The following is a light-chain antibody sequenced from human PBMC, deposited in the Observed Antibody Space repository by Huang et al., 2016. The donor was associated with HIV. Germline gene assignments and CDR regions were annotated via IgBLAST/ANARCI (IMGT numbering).Light chain of an antibody. CDR1: QSVSSN. Sequence: EMVMTQSPATLSVSPGERATLSCRVSQSVSSNLAWYQQKPGQAPRLLIYGASTRATGIPARFSGSGSGTEFTLTISSLQSEDFAVYYCQHYNNWPPWTFGQGTKVEMK. J-gene: IGKJ1*01. CDR2: GAS. V-gene: IGKV3-15*01. CDR3: QHYNNWPPWT.